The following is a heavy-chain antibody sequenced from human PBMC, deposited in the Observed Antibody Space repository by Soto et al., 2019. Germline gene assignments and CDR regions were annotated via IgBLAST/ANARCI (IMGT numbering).Heavy chain of an antibody. CDR1: GYTFTSYY. CDR2: INPSGGNT. D-gene: IGHD3-10*01. CDR3: GSGSKYYYGSGQSGIDA. V-gene: IGHV1-46*01. J-gene: IGHJ5*02. Sequence: VASVQVSCKASGYTFTSYYMHWVRQAPGQGLAWKGLINPSGGNTSYAQKFQGRVTMTSDTPTRPVYKEPRSLRSEDTAAFYCGSGSKYYYGSGQSGIDAWGQGTLVTVFS.